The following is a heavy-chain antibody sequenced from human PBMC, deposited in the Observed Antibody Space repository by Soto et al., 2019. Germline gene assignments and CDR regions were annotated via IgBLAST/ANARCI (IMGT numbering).Heavy chain of an antibody. V-gene: IGHV3-48*03. J-gene: IGHJ4*02. CDR1: GFTFSSYE. CDR3: ARDRYSSSSEDFDY. CDR2: ISSSGSTI. Sequence: SLRLSGAASGFTFSSYEMNWVRQSPGKGLEWVSYISSSGSTIYYADSVKVRLNISRDNSKNSLYLQMNSLRDEETAAYYCARDRYSSSSEDFDYWGQGTLVTVSS. D-gene: IGHD6-6*01.